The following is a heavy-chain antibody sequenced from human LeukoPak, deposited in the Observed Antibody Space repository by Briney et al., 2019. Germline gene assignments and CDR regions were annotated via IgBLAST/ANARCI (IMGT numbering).Heavy chain of an antibody. CDR3: ARPRITSFFDY. Sequence: GGSLRLSCAASGFTFSSYAMHWVRQAPGKGLDWVALISYDGSNKYYADSVKGRFTISRDNSKNTLYLQMNSLRAEDTAVYYCARPRITSFFDYWGQGTLVTVSS. V-gene: IGHV3-30*04. J-gene: IGHJ4*02. D-gene: IGHD3-10*01. CDR1: GFTFSSYA. CDR2: ISYDGSNK.